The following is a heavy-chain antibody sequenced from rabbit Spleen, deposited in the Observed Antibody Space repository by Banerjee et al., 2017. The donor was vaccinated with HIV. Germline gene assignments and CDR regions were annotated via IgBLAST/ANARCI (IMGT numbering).Heavy chain of an antibody. J-gene: IGHJ4*01. CDR3: ARETSSGWGVVSYYFNL. CDR2: IDTGSSGFT. CDR1: GVSFSGDSY. D-gene: IGHD4-1*01. Sequence: QEQLEESGGGLVKPEGSLTLTCIASGVSFSGDSYMCWVRQAPGKGLEWIACIDTGSSGFTYFASWAKGRFTISKTSSTTVTLQMTSLTAADTATYFCARETSSGWGVVSYYFNLWGPGTLVTVS. V-gene: IGHV1S45*01.